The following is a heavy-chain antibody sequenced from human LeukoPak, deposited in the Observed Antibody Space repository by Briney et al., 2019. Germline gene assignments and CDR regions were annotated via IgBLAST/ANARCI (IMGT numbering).Heavy chain of an antibody. J-gene: IGHJ4*02. CDR1: VYTFTSNG. CDR3: ARRLAAAGTGYFDY. Sequence: ASVKVSCKACVYTFTSNGIGWVRQAHGQGMEWMGWISAYNGNTNYAQKLEGRLTMTTDTSTSTAYMELRSLRSDDTAVYYCARRLAAAGTGYFDYWGQGTLVTVSS. V-gene: IGHV1-18*01. D-gene: IGHD6-13*01. CDR2: ISAYNGNT.